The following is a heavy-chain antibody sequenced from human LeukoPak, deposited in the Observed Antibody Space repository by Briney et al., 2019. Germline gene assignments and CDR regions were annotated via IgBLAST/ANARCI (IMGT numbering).Heavy chain of an antibody. V-gene: IGHV1-69*13. J-gene: IGHJ4*02. CDR1: GGTFSSYA. D-gene: IGHD3-16*02. CDR3: ARPRGLGELSLPFDY. CDR2: ILPIFGTA. Sequence: GASVKVSFKASGGTFSSYAISWVRQAPGQGLERMGGILPIFGTANYAQKFQGRVTITADESTSTAYMELSSLRSEDTAVYYCARPRGLGELSLPFDYWGQGTLVTVSS.